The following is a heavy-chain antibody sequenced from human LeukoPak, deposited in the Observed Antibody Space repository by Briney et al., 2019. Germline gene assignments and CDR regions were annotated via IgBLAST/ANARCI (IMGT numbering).Heavy chain of an antibody. Sequence: PGGSLRLFCAASGFTFSSYWMHWVRQAPGKGLVWVSRINSDGSSTSYADSVKGRFTISRDNAKNTLYLQMNSLRVEDTAVYYCARVSPEGDYDYWGQGTLVTVSS. J-gene: IGHJ4*02. CDR1: GFTFSSYW. CDR2: INSDGSST. CDR3: ARVSPEGDYDY. D-gene: IGHD4-17*01. V-gene: IGHV3-74*01.